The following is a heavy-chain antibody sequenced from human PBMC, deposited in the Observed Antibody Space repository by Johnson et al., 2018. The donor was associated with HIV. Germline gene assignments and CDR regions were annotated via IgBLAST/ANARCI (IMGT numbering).Heavy chain of an antibody. J-gene: IGHJ3*02. CDR1: GFTFSSYA. Sequence: VQLVESGGGVVQPGRSLRLSCAASGFTFSSYAMSWVRQAPGKGLEWVSAISGSGGSTYYADSVKGRFTISRDNSKNTLYLQMNSLRAEDTAVYYCARERATLWFRASGAAFDIWGQGTMVTVSS. CDR3: ARERATLWFRASGAAFDI. CDR2: ISGSGGST. D-gene: IGHD3-10*01. V-gene: IGHV3-23*04.